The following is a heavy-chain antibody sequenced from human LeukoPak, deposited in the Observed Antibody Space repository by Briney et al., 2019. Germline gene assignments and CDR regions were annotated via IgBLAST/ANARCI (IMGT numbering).Heavy chain of an antibody. CDR2: IFYNGGS. V-gene: IGHV4-31*03. CDR1: GDSMSSGGYL. Sequence: SETLSLTCSVSGDSMSSGGYLWTWMRQHPGKGLEWIGYIFYNGGSYYSPSLQSRLAISVDTSQKQFSLKTSSVTAADTAVYYCVRLTCSGSSCSGGGAFDVWGQGTVVTVSS. J-gene: IGHJ3*01. D-gene: IGHD2-2*01. CDR3: VRLTCSGSSCSGGGAFDV.